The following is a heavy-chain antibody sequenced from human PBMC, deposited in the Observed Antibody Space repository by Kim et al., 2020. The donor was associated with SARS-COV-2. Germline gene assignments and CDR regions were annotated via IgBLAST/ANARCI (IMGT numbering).Heavy chain of an antibody. CDR1: GFAVKNSY. CDR2: IYSDGGN. J-gene: IGHJ1*01. V-gene: IGHV3-66*01. CDR3: VKESDSGWYHAY. D-gene: IGHD6-19*01. Sequence: GGSLRLSCAVSGFAVKNSYMSWVRQAPGKGLEWVSAIYSDGGNFYADDVVYRLTISKNNSTDTMHLQLISMLTDDTAAYYFVKESDSGWYHAYWGHGSVV.